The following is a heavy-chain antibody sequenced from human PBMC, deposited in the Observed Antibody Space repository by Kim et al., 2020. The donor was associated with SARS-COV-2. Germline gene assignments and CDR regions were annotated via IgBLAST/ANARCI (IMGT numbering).Heavy chain of an antibody. J-gene: IGHJ4*01. CDR1: GYTLTELS. Sequence: ASVKVSCKVSGYTLTELSMHWVRQAPGKGLEWMGGFDPEDGETLYAQKFQGRVTMTEDTSTDTAYLELISLRSEEPAGYYCATASNYDILTCYSHPPDYW. CDR2: FDPEDGET. CDR3: ATASNYDILTCYSHPPDY. D-gene: IGHD3-9*01. V-gene: IGHV1-24*01.